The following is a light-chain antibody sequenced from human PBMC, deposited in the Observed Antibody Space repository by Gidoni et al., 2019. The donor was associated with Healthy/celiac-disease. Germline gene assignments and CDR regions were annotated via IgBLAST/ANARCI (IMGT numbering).Light chain of an antibody. Sequence: DIQMTQSPSSLSASVGDRVTITCQASQDISNYLNWYQQKPGKAPKLLIYDASNLETGVPSRFSGSGSGTDFTFTISSLQAEDIATYYCQQYDNLPLTFXGXTKVXIK. CDR3: QQYDNLPLT. J-gene: IGKJ4*01. V-gene: IGKV1-33*01. CDR1: QDISNY. CDR2: DAS.